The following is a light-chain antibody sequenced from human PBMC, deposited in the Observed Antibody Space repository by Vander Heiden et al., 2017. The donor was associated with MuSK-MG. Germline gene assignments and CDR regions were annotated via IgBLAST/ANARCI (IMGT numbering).Light chain of an antibody. V-gene: IGLV1-44*01. CDR1: SSNIGSNT. CDR2: SND. CDR3: AAWDDNLNGVI. J-gene: IGLJ2*01. Sequence: QSVLTQPPSPSGTPGQRVTISCSGSSSNIGSNTVSWYQQLPGTAPKLLIYSNDQRPSGVPDRFSGSKSGTSASLAISGLQSEDEGDYYCAAWDDNLNGVIFGGGTKLTVL.